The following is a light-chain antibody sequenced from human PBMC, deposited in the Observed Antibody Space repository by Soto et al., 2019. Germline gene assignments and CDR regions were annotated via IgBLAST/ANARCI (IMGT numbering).Light chain of an antibody. J-gene: IGLJ2*01. V-gene: IGLV2-14*03. CDR1: SSDVGGHNY. CDR3: SSYADSSTVV. CDR2: NVD. Sequence: QSALTQVASVSASPGQSITISCTGTSSDVGGHNYVSWYQQHPGKAPKLMIYNVDYRPSGVSNRFSGSKSGNTASLTISGLEDDDEAYYYCSSYADSSTVVFGGGTQLT.